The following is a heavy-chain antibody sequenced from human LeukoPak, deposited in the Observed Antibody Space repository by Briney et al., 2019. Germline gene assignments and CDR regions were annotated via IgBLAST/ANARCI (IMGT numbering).Heavy chain of an antibody. CDR1: GYTFNNFY. Sequence: ATVKISCKASGYTFNNFYIHWVRRAPGQGLEWMGRIDPENDKTIYSVKFQGRLTIATDTSSQTVYMELTSLTSEDTAVYYCASLSSILGGAPSGRFWGLGSLVTVSS. CDR3: ASLSSILGGAPSGRF. D-gene: IGHD6-19*01. CDR2: IDPENDKT. J-gene: IGHJ4*02. V-gene: IGHV1-69-2*01.